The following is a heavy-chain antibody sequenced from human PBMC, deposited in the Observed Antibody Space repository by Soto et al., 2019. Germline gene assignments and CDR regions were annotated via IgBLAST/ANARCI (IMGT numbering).Heavy chain of an antibody. D-gene: IGHD3-3*01. Sequence: PGGSLRLSCAASGFTFSSYGMHWVRQAPGKGLEWVAVISYDGSNKYYADSVKGRFTISRDNSKNTLYLQMNSLRAEDTAVYYCAKDLAPIWPHYDFWSGHVSYGMDVWGQGTTVTVSS. V-gene: IGHV3-30*18. CDR1: GFTFSSYG. CDR2: ISYDGSNK. J-gene: IGHJ6*02. CDR3: AKDLAPIWPHYDFWSGHVSYGMDV.